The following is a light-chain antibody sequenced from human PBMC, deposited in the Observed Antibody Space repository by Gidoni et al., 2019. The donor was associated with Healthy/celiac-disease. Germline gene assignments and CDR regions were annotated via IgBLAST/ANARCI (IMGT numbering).Light chain of an antibody. Sequence: DIEMTQSPSSLSASVRDRLTITCRASQIISSFLNCYQQKPGKAPKLLIYSAASLQSGVPSRCSSSRAGTEFTLTISSMQPEDDATDYCQQSYSTPLTFGGXTKVEIK. CDR3: QQSYSTPLT. CDR2: SAA. V-gene: IGKV1-39*01. J-gene: IGKJ4*01. CDR1: QIISSF.